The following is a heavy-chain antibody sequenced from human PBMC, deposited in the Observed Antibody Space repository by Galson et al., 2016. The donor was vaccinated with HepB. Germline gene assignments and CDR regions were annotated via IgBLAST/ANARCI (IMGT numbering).Heavy chain of an antibody. Sequence: SLRLSCAASGFTFSSYSMTWVRRAPGKGLEWVSSLSSGSSYTYYADSVKGRFTISRDNAKKSLYLQMNSLRAEDTAVYYCARDSSPDYWGRGTLVTVSS. CDR2: LSSGSSYT. V-gene: IGHV3-21*01. D-gene: IGHD2-15*01. J-gene: IGHJ4*02. CDR1: GFTFSSYS. CDR3: ARDSSPDY.